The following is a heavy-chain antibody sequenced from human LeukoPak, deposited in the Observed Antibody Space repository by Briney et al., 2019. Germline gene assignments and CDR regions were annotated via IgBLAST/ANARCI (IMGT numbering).Heavy chain of an antibody. V-gene: IGHV4-59*08. CDR3: ARHFTYYYDTNGYPRDAFDI. J-gene: IGHJ3*02. CDR2: IYSSGNT. CDR1: GGSISGYY. Sequence: SETLSLTSSVSGGSISGYYWSWIWHSPGKGLFWMGYIYSSGNTNYNPSLQSRVTISLDMSNNQVSLKLTSVTAADTALYYCARHFTYYYDTNGYPRDAFDIWGQGTMVTVSS. D-gene: IGHD3-22*01.